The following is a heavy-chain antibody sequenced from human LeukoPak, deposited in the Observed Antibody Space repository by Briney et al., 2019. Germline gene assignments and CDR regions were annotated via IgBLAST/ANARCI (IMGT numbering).Heavy chain of an antibody. CDR2: IHHSGRT. D-gene: IGHD3-10*01. Sequence: PSETLSLTCTVSGYSISSDYYWGWIRQPPGKGLEWIGSIHHSGRTYYNPSLKSRVTISVDTSKNQFSLKLSSVTAADTAVYYCARARSYGSGSSYYMDVWGKGTTVTISS. J-gene: IGHJ6*03. CDR1: GYSISSDYY. V-gene: IGHV4-38-2*02. CDR3: ARARSYGSGSSYYMDV.